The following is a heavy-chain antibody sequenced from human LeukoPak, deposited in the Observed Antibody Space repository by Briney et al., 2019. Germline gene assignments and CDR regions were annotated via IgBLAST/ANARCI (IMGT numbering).Heavy chain of an antibody. J-gene: IGHJ4*02. CDR3: ARDRRRDLVFDY. Sequence: GASVKVSCKASAFTFTGYYIHWVRQAPGQGLEWMGWIDPNSGGTNYAQKFQGRVTPSRDTSINTAYMELSRLRSDDTAVYYCARDRRRDLVFDYWGQGTLVTVSS. V-gene: IGHV1-2*02. CDR2: IDPNSGGT. CDR1: AFTFTGYY.